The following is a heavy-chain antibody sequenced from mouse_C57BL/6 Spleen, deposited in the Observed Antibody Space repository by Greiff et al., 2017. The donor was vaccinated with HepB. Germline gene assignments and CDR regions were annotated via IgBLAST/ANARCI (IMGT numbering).Heavy chain of an antibody. CDR1: GYTFTDYN. J-gene: IGHJ1*03. D-gene: IGHD1-1*01. CDR3: AIRDYYGSSEGWYFDV. Sequence: EVKLMESGPELVKPGASVKIPCKASGYTFTDYNMDWVKQSHGKSLEWIGDINPNNGGTIYNQKFKGKATLTVDKSASTAYMEHRSLTSEDTAVYYCAIRDYYGSSEGWYFDVWGTGTTVTVSS. CDR2: INPNNGGT. V-gene: IGHV1-18*01.